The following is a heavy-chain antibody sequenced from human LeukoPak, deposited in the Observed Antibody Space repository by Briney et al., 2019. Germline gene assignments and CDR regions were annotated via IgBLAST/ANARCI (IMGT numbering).Heavy chain of an antibody. J-gene: IGHJ3*02. CDR3: ARDRGEWLRPRSDAFDI. CDR1: GSTFSSYW. V-gene: IGHV3-7*03. Sequence: PGGSLRLSCAASGSTFSSYWMSWVRQAPGKGLEWVANIKQDGNEINYVDSVKGRFTISRDNAKNSLYLQMNSLRAEDTAVYYCARDRGEWLRPRSDAFDIWGQGTMVTVSS. D-gene: IGHD5-12*01. CDR2: IKQDGNEI.